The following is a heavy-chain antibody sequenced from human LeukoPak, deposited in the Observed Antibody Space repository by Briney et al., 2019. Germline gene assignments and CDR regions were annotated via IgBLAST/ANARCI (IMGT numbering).Heavy chain of an antibody. D-gene: IGHD2-15*01. CDR2: IYYSGST. Sequence: SETLSLTCTVSGGSISSSSYYWGWIRQPPGKGLEWIGSIYYSGSTYYNPSLKSRVTISVDTSKNQFSLKLSSVTAADTAVYYCARSDNCSGGSCYPHGAFDIWGQGTMVTVSS. J-gene: IGHJ3*02. V-gene: IGHV4-39*07. CDR1: GGSISSSSYY. CDR3: ARSDNCSGGSCYPHGAFDI.